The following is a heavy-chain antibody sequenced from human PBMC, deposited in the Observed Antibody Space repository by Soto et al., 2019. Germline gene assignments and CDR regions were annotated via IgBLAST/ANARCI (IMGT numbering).Heavy chain of an antibody. D-gene: IGHD3-10*01. CDR3: AREPGYYGSGSKPGWFDP. Sequence: QVQLVQSGAAVKKPGSSVKVSCKASGGTFSSYAISWVRQAPGQGLEWMGGIIPIFGTANYAQKFQGRVTITADESTSTAYMELSSLRSEDTAVYYCAREPGYYGSGSKPGWFDPWGQGTLVTVSS. CDR1: GGTFSSYA. J-gene: IGHJ5*02. CDR2: IIPIFGTA. V-gene: IGHV1-69*01.